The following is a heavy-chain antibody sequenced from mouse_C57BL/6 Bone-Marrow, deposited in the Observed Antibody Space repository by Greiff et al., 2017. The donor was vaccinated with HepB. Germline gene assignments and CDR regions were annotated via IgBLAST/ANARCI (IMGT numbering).Heavy chain of an antibody. Sequence: QVQLQQPGAELVRPGSSVKLSCKASGYTFTSYWMDWVKQRPGQGLEWIGNIYPSDSETHYNQKFKDKATLTVDKSSSTAYMQLSSLTSEDSAVYYWARSGYYYGSSPFDYWGQGTTLTVSS. J-gene: IGHJ2*01. D-gene: IGHD1-1*01. CDR3: ARSGYYYGSSPFDY. CDR1: GYTFTSYW. CDR2: IYPSDSET. V-gene: IGHV1-61*01.